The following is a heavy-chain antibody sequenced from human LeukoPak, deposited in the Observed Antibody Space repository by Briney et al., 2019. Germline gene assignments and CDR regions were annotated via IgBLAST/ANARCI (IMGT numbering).Heavy chain of an antibody. J-gene: IGHJ4*02. CDR3: AKEGIWSLDY. Sequence: TGGSLRLSCAASGFSFSSYWMTWVRQAPGKGLEWVANIKQDGSEKYYVDSVKGRFTISRDNAKNSLYLQMNSLRVEDTAVYYCAKEGIWSLDYWGQGTLVTVSS. CDR1: GFSFSSYW. D-gene: IGHD2-21*01. CDR2: IKQDGSEK. V-gene: IGHV3-7*01.